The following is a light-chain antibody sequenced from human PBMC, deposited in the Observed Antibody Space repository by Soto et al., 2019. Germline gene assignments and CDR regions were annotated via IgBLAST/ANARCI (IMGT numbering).Light chain of an antibody. CDR2: DAS. V-gene: IGKV1-39*01. J-gene: IGKJ2*01. CDR3: HQYGLSLRHP. Sequence: IQMTQSPSSLSASVGDRVTITCRASQSIATWLNWYQQKAGKAPKLLIYDASSLYSGVPSRFSGSRSRTEFARTFSSLQPEDFAVYYSHQYGLSLRHPFGQGTKLEIK. CDR1: QSIATW.